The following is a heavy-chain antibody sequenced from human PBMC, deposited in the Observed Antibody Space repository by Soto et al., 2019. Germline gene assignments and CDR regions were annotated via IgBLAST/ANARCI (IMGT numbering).Heavy chain of an antibody. V-gene: IGHV4-30-4*01. J-gene: IGHJ4*02. CDR1: GGSISSGDYY. D-gene: IGHD2-8*01. Sequence: SETLSLTCTVSGGSISSGDYYWSWIRQPPGKGLEWIGYIYYSGSTYYNPSLKSRVTISVDTSKNQFSLKLSSVTAADTAVYYCARDGVYAAFDYWGQGTLVTVSS. CDR2: IYYSGST. CDR3: ARDGVYAAFDY.